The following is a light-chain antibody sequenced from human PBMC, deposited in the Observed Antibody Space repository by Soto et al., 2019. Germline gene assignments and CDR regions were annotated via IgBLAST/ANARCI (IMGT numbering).Light chain of an antibody. CDR3: QQYNSYPLT. CDR2: DAS. CDR1: QSISSW. J-gene: IGKJ2*01. V-gene: IGKV1-5*01. Sequence: DIQMTQSPSTLSASVGDRVTITCRASQSISSWLAWYQQKPGKAPKLLIYDASSLESGVPSRFSGSGSGTEFTLTISSRQPDDFANYYCQQYNSYPLTFGQGTKLEIQ.